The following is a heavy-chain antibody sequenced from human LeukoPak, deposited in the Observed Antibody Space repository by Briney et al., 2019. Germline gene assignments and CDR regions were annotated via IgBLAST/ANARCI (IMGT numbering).Heavy chain of an antibody. CDR2: INTNTGNP. CDR3: ARSNNDGDYLGVGFDY. V-gene: IGHV7-4-1*02. Sequence: ASVKVSCKTSGYTFDNYAINWVRQAPGQGLEWMGWINTNTGNPTNAQGFTGRFVFSLETSVRTAYLQISSLKTEDTAVYYCARSNNDGDYLGVGFDYWGQGTLVTVSS. J-gene: IGHJ4*02. D-gene: IGHD4-17*01. CDR1: GYTFDNYA.